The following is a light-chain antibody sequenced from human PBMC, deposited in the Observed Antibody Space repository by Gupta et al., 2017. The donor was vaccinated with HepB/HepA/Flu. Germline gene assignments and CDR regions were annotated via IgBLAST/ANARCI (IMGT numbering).Light chain of an antibody. J-gene: IGKJ2*03. Sequence: AIQMTQSPYSLSASVGDRVTITCRARQGIGRTLAWYQQKPGQAPNLLIYAASTLHNGVPSRFSGSGSGTDFTLTISSLQPEDYASYYCQQDYNFPRSFGQGTKLEIK. CDR3: QQDYNFPRS. CDR1: QGIGRT. V-gene: IGKV1-6*01. CDR2: AAS.